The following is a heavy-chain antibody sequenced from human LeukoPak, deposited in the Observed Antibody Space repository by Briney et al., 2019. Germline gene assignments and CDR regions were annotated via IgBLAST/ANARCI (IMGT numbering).Heavy chain of an antibody. D-gene: IGHD2-2*01. CDR1: GYTFTGYH. CDR2: INPSSGGT. V-gene: IGHV1-2*02. Sequence: ASVKVSCKASGYTFTGYHMHWVRQAPGQGLEWMGWINPSSGGTNYAQKFQGRVTMTRDTSISTAYMELSRLRSDDTAVYYCARSIVVVPAAPGYWGQGTLVTVSS. J-gene: IGHJ4*02. CDR3: ARSIVVVPAAPGY.